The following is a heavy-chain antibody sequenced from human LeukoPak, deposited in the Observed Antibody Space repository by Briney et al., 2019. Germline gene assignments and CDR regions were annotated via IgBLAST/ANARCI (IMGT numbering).Heavy chain of an antibody. CDR3: ATEWELLQVVVDY. CDR1: GFSFSSYG. D-gene: IGHD1-26*01. V-gene: IGHV3-30*02. Sequence: QPGRSLRLSCAASGFSFSSYGMHWVRQAPGKGLEWVAFIRYDGSNKYYADSVKGRFTISRDNSKNTLYLQMNSLRAEDTAVYYCATEWELLQVVVDYWGQGTLVTVSS. J-gene: IGHJ4*02. CDR2: IRYDGSNK.